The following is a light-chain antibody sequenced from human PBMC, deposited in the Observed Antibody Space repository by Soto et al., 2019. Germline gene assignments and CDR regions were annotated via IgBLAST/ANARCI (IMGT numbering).Light chain of an antibody. J-gene: IGKJ5*01. CDR3: QQYASSPST. CDR1: QSVSHDY. V-gene: IGKV3-20*01. CDR2: GAF. Sequence: IVLTQSPGTQSLSPGERATLSCRASQSVSHDYLAWYQQKPGQAPRLLIYGAFNRATGIPDRFSGSGSGTDFTLTISRLEPEDFAVYHCQQYASSPSTFGQGTRLEMK.